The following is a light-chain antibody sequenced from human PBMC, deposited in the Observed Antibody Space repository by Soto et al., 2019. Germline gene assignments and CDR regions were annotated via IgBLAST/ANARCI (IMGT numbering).Light chain of an antibody. CDR1: SSNIGSNT. Sequence: QSVLTQPPSASGTPGQRVTISCSGSSSNIGSNTVNWYQQLPGTAPKLLISTDDQRPSGVPDRFSGSKSGSSASLAISGLQSEDEADYYCASWDDSLKGVVFGGGTKVTVL. J-gene: IGLJ2*01. V-gene: IGLV1-44*01. CDR3: ASWDDSLKGVV. CDR2: TDD.